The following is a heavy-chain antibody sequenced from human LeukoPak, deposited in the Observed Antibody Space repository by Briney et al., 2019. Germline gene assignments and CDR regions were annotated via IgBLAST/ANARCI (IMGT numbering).Heavy chain of an antibody. CDR2: INGDGSSR. Sequence: LPGASLRLSCAASGFTFSNYWMHWLRQAPGKGLVWVSRINGDGSSRHYADSVKGRFTISRDNAKNPLYLQMNSLRAEVTAVDYCASDASHRIAAGGDYWGQGTLVTVSS. CDR3: ASDASHRIAAGGDY. V-gene: IGHV3-74*01. CDR1: GFTFSNYW. D-gene: IGHD6-13*01. J-gene: IGHJ4*02.